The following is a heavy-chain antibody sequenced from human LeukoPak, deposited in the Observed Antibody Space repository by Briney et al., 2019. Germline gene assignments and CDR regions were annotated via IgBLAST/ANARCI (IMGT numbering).Heavy chain of an antibody. CDR3: ARDTYLYGSGSYSGLDP. V-gene: IGHV1-24*01. J-gene: IGHJ5*02. CDR1: GFGLSVLS. Sequence: GASVKVSCKISGFGLSVLSIHWMRQAPGKGLEWVGGIRPETGEPIFAQKFRGRVTITEDTFTDTGYLELRGLTSEDTAVYFCARDTYLYGSGSYSGLDPWGQGTLVTVSS. CDR2: IRPETGEP. D-gene: IGHD3-10*01.